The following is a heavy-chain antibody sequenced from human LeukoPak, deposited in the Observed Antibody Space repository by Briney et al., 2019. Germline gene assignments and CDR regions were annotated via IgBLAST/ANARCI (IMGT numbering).Heavy chain of an antibody. CDR1: GYTFTGYY. V-gene: IGHV1-2*02. D-gene: IGHD2-2*01. Sequence: ASVKVSCNASGYTFTGYYMHWVRQAPGQGLEWMGWINPNSGGTNYAQKFQGRVTMTRDTSISTAYMELSRLRSDDTAVYYCARGYCSSTSCYVRPWDYWGQGTLVTVSS. J-gene: IGHJ4*02. CDR3: ARGYCSSTSCYVRPWDY. CDR2: INPNSGGT.